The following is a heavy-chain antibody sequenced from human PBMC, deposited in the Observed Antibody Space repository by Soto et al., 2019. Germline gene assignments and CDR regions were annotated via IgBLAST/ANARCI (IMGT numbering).Heavy chain of an antibody. V-gene: IGHV3-15*01. D-gene: IGHD6-6*01. Sequence: GGSLRLSCAASGFTFSNAWLSWVRQAPGKGLEWVGRIKSKTDGGTTDYTAPVKGRFTISRDDSKNTLYLQMNSLKIEDTAVYYCTTGSTSTKNYWGRGTLVTVSS. J-gene: IGHJ4*02. CDR1: GFTFSNAW. CDR3: TTGSTSTKNY. CDR2: IKSKTDGGTT.